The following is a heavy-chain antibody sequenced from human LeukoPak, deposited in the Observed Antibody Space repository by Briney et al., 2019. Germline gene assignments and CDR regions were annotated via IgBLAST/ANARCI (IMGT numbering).Heavy chain of an antibody. D-gene: IGHD2-2*01. CDR2: ISATNDYI. CDR1: GFTFSSYR. CDR3: ARIAVPYCSSTSCYTFDY. V-gene: IGHV3-21*01. Sequence: PGGSLRLSCAASGFTFSSYRMNWVRQAPGKGLEWVASISATNDYIYYADSPKGRFTISRDNAKNSLYLQMNSLRAEDTAVYYCARIAVPYCSSTSCYTFDYWGQGTLVTVSS. J-gene: IGHJ4*02.